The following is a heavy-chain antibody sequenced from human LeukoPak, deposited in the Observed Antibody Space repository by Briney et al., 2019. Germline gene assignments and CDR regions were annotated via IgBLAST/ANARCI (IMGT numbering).Heavy chain of an antibody. CDR2: ISSSSSYI. J-gene: IGHJ5*02. D-gene: IGHD6-19*01. CDR1: GFTFSSYS. Sequence: KAGGSLRLSCAASGFTFSSYSMNWVRQAPGKGLEWVSSISSSSSYIYYADSVKGRFTISRDNSKNTLYLQMNSLRAEDTAVYYCAKALAVTAQRRPNWFDPWGQGTLVTVSS. CDR3: AKALAVTAQRRPNWFDP. V-gene: IGHV3-21*04.